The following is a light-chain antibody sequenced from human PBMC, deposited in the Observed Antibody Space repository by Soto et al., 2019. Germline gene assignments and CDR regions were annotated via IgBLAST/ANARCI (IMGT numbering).Light chain of an antibody. CDR3: QQYNSYSYT. J-gene: IGKJ2*01. Sequence: DIQMTQSPSSLSASVGDRVTITCRASQSISSYLNWYQHKPGKAPNLLIYAATTLQSGVPSRFSGSGSGTEFTLTISSLQPDDFATYYCQQYNSYSYTFGQGTKVDIK. V-gene: IGKV1-5*01. CDR1: QSISSY. CDR2: AAT.